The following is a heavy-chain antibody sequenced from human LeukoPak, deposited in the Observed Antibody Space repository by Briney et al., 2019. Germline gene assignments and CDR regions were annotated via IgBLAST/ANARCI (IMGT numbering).Heavy chain of an antibody. CDR3: AREGQQLVPYFDY. V-gene: IGHV3-33*01. J-gene: IGHJ4*02. D-gene: IGHD6-13*01. CDR2: IWYDGSNK. Sequence: PGRSLRLSSAASGFTFSSYGMHWVRQAPGKGLEWVAVIWYDGSNKYYADSVKGRFTISRDNSKNTLYLQMNSLRAEDTAVYYCAREGQQLVPYFDYWGQGTLVTVSS. CDR1: GFTFSSYG.